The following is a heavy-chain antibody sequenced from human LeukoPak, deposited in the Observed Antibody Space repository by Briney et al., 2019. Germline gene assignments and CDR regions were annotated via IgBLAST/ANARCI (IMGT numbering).Heavy chain of an antibody. V-gene: IGHV4-34*01. Sequence: PSETLSLTCTVSGGSISSYYWSWIRQPPGKGLEWIGEINHSGSTNYNPSLKSRVTISVDTSKNQFSLKLSSVTAADTAVYYCARGRGYCSSTSCSNYYYYYMDVWGKGTTVTVSS. CDR2: INHSGST. CDR1: GGSISSYY. J-gene: IGHJ6*03. CDR3: ARGRGYCSSTSCSNYYYYYMDV. D-gene: IGHD2-2*01.